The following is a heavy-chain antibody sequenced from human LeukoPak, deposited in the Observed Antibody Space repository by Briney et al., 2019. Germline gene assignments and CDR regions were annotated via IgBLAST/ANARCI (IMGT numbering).Heavy chain of an antibody. CDR3: ARGYDFWSGYWSHSDY. J-gene: IGHJ4*02. CDR2: ISSNGGST. V-gene: IGHV3-64*01. Sequence: GGSLRLSCAASRFTFSSYAMHWVRQAPGKGLEYVSAISSNGGSTYYANSVKGRFTISRDNSKNTLYLQMGSLRAEDMAVYYCARGYDFWSGYWSHSDYWGQGTLVTVSS. CDR1: RFTFSSYA. D-gene: IGHD3-3*01.